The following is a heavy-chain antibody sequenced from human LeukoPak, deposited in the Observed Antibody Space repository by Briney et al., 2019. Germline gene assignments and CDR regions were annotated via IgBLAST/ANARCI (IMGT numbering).Heavy chain of an antibody. D-gene: IGHD1-1*01. J-gene: IGHJ6*02. CDR2: IWYDGSNK. Sequence: PGGSLRLSCAASGFTFSSYGMHWVRQAPGKGLEWVAVIWYDGSNKYYADSVKGRFTISRDNSKNTLYLQMNSLRAEDTAVYYCAKDGLGYNWNFNYYGMDVWGQGTTVTVSS. CDR1: GFTFSSYG. CDR3: AKDGLGYNWNFNYYGMDV. V-gene: IGHV3-30*02.